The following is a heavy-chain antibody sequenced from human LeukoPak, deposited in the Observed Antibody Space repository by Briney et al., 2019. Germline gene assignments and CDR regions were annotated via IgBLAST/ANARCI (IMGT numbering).Heavy chain of an antibody. V-gene: IGHV3-23*01. Sequence: GGSLILSCAASGFTFSSYAMSWVRQAPGKGLEWVSAISGSGGSTYYADSVKGRFTISRDNSKNTLYLQMNSLRAEDTAVYYCASALGSPYYFDYWGQGTLVTVSS. J-gene: IGHJ4*02. CDR1: GFTFSSYA. CDR3: ASALGSPYYFDY. CDR2: ISGSGGST. D-gene: IGHD1-1*01.